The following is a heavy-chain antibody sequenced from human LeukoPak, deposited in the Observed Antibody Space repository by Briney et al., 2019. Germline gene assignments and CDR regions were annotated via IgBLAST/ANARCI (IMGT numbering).Heavy chain of an antibody. CDR3: ASPSIGAFDI. CDR1: GGSISSSNYY. V-gene: IGHV4-39*01. CDR2: IYHSGST. Sequence: SETLSLTCTVSGGSISSSNYYWGWIRRPPGKGLEWIGSIYHSGSTYYNSPLKSRVTISVDTSKNQFSLKLSSVTAADTAVYYCASPSIGAFDIWGQGTMVTVSS. D-gene: IGHD6-6*01. J-gene: IGHJ3*02.